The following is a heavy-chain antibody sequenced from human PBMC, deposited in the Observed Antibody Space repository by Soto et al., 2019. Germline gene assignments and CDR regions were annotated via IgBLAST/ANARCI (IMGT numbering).Heavy chain of an antibody. D-gene: IGHD6-13*01. CDR2: ISISSRTI. V-gene: IGHV3-48*02. J-gene: IGHJ5*02. CDR3: ARDNGIAGSFDP. CDR1: GFTFRSYS. Sequence: GGSLRLSCAASGFTFRSYSMNWVRQPPGKGLEWVSYISISSRTIYYADSVKGRFTISRDDAKNSLYLQMNSLRDEDTSVYYCARDNGIAGSFDPWGQGTLVTVSS.